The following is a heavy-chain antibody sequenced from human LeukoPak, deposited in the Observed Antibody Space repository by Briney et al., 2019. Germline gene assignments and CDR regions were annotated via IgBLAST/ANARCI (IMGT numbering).Heavy chain of an antibody. V-gene: IGHV1-18*01. D-gene: IGHD1-26*01. CDR2: ISAYNGNT. CDR1: GYTFTSYD. Sequence: ASVKVSCKASGYTFTSYDINWVRQAPGQGLEWMGWISAYNGNTNYAQKLQGRVTMTTDTSTSTAYMELRSLRSDDTAVYYCARDGGDSGNYYFDYWGQGTLVTVSS. J-gene: IGHJ4*02. CDR3: ARDGGDSGNYYFDY.